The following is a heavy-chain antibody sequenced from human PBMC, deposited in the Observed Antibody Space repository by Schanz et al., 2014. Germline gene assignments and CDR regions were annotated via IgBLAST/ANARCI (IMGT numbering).Heavy chain of an antibody. CDR1: GYTFTSYS. CDR3: AREVGLYDRGWFDP. CDR2: INVGNGNM. D-gene: IGHD3-22*01. V-gene: IGHV1-3*01. J-gene: IGHJ5*02. Sequence: QVQLVQSRAEVKKPGASVKVSCKASGYTFTSYSIHWVRQAPGQGLEWMGWINVGNGNMKYSQKFQGRVTITRDTSASTAYMELTSLRSEDTAVYFCAREVGLYDRGWFDPWGQGTLVTVSS.